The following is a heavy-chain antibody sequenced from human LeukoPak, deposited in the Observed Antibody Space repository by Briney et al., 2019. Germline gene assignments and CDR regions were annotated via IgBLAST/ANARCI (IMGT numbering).Heavy chain of an antibody. Sequence: SETLSLTCSVTGVSITDYYWSWIRQPPGKGLEWIGYIYYKGYTNYSPSPKSRVTISMDTSKSQFSLKLRSVTAADTAVYYCASTPLSDLDIWGQGTMVIVSS. CDR1: GVSITDYY. J-gene: IGHJ3*02. V-gene: IGHV4-59*01. CDR3: ASTPLSDLDI. CDR2: IYYKGYT.